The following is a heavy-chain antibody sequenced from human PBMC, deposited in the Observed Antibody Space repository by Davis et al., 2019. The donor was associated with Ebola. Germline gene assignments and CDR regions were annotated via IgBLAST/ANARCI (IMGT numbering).Heavy chain of an antibody. CDR2: IYPGDSNT. V-gene: IGHV5-51*01. J-gene: IGHJ6*04. CDR3: ARVLGYYDILSGPYYSYGMDV. D-gene: IGHD3-9*01. CDR1: GYSFTSYW. Sequence: GESLKIPCKGSGYSFTSYWIGSVRQMPGKGLQWMGIIYPGDSNTRYSPSFQGQVTISADKSISTDYLQWSSLKASDTALYYCARVLGYYDILSGPYYSYGMDVWGKGTTVTVSS.